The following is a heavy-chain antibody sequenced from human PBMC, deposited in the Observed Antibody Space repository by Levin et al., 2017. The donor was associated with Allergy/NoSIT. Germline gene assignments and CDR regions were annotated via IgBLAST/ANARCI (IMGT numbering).Heavy chain of an antibody. Sequence: PGGSLRLSCAASGFTLSSYGMSWVRQAPGKGLEWVSAISNSGGSTYYAASVRGRFTISRDNSENTLFLEMNSLRGEDTAVYYCANYDPNIWYVSAFHMWGQGTMVTVSS. CDR2: ISNSGGST. CDR3: ANYDPNIWYVSAFHM. V-gene: IGHV3-23*01. CDR1: GFTLSSYG. J-gene: IGHJ3*02. D-gene: IGHD3-3*01.